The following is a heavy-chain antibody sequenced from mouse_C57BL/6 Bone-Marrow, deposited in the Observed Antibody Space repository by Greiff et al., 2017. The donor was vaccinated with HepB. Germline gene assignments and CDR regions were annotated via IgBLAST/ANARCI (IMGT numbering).Heavy chain of an antibody. D-gene: IGHD2-2*01. CDR3: ARYISMVTYYFDY. Sequence: EVKLMESGGGLVQPGGSLSLSCAASGFTFTDYYMSWVRQPPGKALEWLGFIRNKANGYTTEYSASVKGRFTISRDNSQSILNLQMNALRAEDSATYYCARYISMVTYYFDYWGQGTTLTVSS. V-gene: IGHV7-3*01. CDR2: IRNKANGYTT. CDR1: GFTFTDYY. J-gene: IGHJ2*01.